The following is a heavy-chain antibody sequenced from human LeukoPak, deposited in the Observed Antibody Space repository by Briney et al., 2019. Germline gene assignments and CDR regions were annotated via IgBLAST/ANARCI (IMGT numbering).Heavy chain of an antibody. Sequence: GASVKVSCKASGYTFTGYYMHWVRQAPGQGLEWMGWINPNSGGTNYAQKFQGWVTMTRDTSISTAYMELSRLRSEDTAVYYCASFHYYGSGSYFPSTPWGQGTLVTVSS. V-gene: IGHV1-2*04. CDR1: GYTFTGYY. J-gene: IGHJ5*02. CDR3: ASFHYYGSGSYFPSTP. D-gene: IGHD3-10*01. CDR2: INPNSGGT.